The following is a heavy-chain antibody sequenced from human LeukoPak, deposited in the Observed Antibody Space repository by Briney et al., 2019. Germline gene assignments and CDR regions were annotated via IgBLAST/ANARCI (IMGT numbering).Heavy chain of an antibody. Sequence: SETLSLTCAVYGGSFSGYYWSWIRQPPGKGLEWIGEINHSGSTNYNPSLKSRVTISVDTSKNQFSLKLSSVIAADTAVYYCARATYYYDSSGTRYFDYWGQGTLVTVSS. CDR2: INHSGST. D-gene: IGHD3-22*01. V-gene: IGHV4-34*01. J-gene: IGHJ4*02. CDR3: ARATYYYDSSGTRYFDY. CDR1: GGSFSGYY.